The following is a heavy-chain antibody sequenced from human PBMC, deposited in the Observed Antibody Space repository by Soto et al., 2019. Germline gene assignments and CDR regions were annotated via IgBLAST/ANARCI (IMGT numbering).Heavy chain of an antibody. V-gene: IGHV3-30*18. D-gene: IGHD3-10*01. CDR3: AKDPFPRISMVRGVIIPPEYFQH. CDR2: ISYDGSNK. Sequence: PGGSLRLSCAASGFTFSSYGMHWVRQAPGKGLEWVAVISYDGSNKYYADSVKGRFTISRDNSKNTLYLQMNSLRAEDTAVYYCAKDPFPRISMVRGVIIPPEYFQHWGQGTLVTVSS. J-gene: IGHJ1*01. CDR1: GFTFSSYG.